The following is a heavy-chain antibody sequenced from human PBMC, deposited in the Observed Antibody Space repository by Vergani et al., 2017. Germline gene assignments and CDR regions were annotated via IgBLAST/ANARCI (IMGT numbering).Heavy chain of an antibody. CDR2: ISYDGSNK. V-gene: IGHV3-30*18. CDR1: GFTFSSYG. Sequence: QVQLVESGGGVVQPGRSLRLSCAASGFTFSSYGMHWVRQAPGKGLEWVAVISYDGSNKYYADSVKGRFTISRDNSKNTLYLQMNSLRAEDTAVYYCAKDSVAVAGRPVHFDYWGQGTLVTVSS. J-gene: IGHJ4*02. D-gene: IGHD6-19*01. CDR3: AKDSVAVAGRPVHFDY.